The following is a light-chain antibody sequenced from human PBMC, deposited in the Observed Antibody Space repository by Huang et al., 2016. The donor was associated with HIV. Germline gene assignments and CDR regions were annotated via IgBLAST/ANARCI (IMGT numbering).Light chain of an antibody. CDR3: MQGTHWPPYT. CDR1: QRLVHSDGNTY. Sequence: DVVMTQSPLSLPVTLGQPASISCRSSQRLVHSDGNTYLNWFQQRPGQSPRRLIYKVSNRDAGVPDRFSGSGSGTDFTLKISREEAEDVGVYYCMQGTHWPPYTFGQGTKLEIK. CDR2: KVS. V-gene: IGKV2-30*02. J-gene: IGKJ2*01.